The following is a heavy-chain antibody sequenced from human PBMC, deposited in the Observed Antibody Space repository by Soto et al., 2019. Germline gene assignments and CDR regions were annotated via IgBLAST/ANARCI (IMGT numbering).Heavy chain of an antibody. CDR3: ARDIDYYGMDV. V-gene: IGHV3-30-3*01. CDR2: ISYDGSNK. D-gene: IGHD2-15*01. J-gene: IGHJ6*02. Sequence: ESGGGVVQPGRSLRLSCAASGFTFSSYAMHWVRQAPGKGLEWVAVISYDGSNKYYADSVKGRFTISRDNSKNTLYLQMNSLRAEDTAVYYCARDIDYYGMDVWGQGTTVTVSS. CDR1: GFTFSSYA.